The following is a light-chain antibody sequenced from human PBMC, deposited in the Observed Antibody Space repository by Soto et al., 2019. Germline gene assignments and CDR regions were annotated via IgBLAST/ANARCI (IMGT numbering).Light chain of an antibody. Sequence: QSVLTQPPSASGSPGQSVTISCTGTSSDVGGYNFVSWYQQHPGKAPKFMIYEVSKRPSGVPDRFSGSKSDNTASLTVSGLQAEDEADYYCSSYAGGIKWVFGGGTKVTVL. V-gene: IGLV2-8*01. J-gene: IGLJ3*02. CDR1: SSDVGGYNF. CDR3: SSYAGGIKWV. CDR2: EVS.